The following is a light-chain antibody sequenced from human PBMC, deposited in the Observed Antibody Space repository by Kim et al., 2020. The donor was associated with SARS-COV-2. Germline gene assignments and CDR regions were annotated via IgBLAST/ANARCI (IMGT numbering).Light chain of an antibody. CDR2: AAS. CDR1: QGISSY. Sequence: DIQLTQSPSFLSASIGDRVTITCRASQGISSYLAWYQQKPGKAPKVLIYAASTLQSGVPSRFSGSGSGTEFTLTISSLQPEEFATYYCQQLNSYPPAFGQGTRLEIK. J-gene: IGKJ5*01. V-gene: IGKV1-9*01. CDR3: QQLNSYPPA.